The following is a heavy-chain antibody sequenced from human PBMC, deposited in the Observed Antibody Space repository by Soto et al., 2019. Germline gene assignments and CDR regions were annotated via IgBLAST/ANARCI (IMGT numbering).Heavy chain of an antibody. CDR3: ARHHHGEVNAFDI. V-gene: IGHV3-21*06. CDR2: ISSSSSYI. J-gene: IGHJ3*02. CDR1: GFTFSSYS. Sequence: GRSLRLSWAASGFTFSSYSMNWVRPAAGKGLEWVSSISSSSSYIYDADSVKGRYTISRDKAKNAQYLKMNSGRAEVTAVYYCARHHHGEVNAFDILGQGTMVTGSS. D-gene: IGHD4-17*01.